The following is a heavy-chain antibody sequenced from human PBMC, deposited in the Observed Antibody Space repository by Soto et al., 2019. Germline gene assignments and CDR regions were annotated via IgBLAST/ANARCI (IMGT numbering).Heavy chain of an antibody. CDR3: ARGRFGYCTNGVCYIDY. CDR1: GYTFTSYA. J-gene: IGHJ4*02. CDR2: INAGNGNT. Sequence: QVQLVQSGAEVKKPGASVKVSCKASGYTFTSYAMHWVRQAPGRRLEWMGWINAGNGNTKYSQKFQGRVTITRDTSASTAYMELSSLRSEDTAVYYCARGRFGYCTNGVCYIDYWGQGTLVTVSS. D-gene: IGHD2-8*01. V-gene: IGHV1-3*01.